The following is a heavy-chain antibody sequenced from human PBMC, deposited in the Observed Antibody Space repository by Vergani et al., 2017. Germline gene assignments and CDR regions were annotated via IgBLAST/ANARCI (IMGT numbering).Heavy chain of an antibody. D-gene: IGHD2-15*01. CDR2: ISRSGSTI. CDR1: GFTFSDYY. V-gene: IGHV3-11*01. J-gene: IGHJ4*02. Sequence: VQLVESGGGLVQPGGSLRLSCAASGFTFSDYYMSWIRQAPGKGLDWVSYISRSGSTIYYADSVKGRFTISRDNAKNSLYLQMNSLRAEDTAVYYCARYCSGGSCSLDYWGQGTLVTVSS. CDR3: ARYCSGGSCSLDY.